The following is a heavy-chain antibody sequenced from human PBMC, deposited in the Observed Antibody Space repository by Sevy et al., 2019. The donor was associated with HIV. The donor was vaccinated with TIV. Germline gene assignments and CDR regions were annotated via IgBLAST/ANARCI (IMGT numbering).Heavy chain of an antibody. V-gene: IGHV3-9*01. J-gene: IGHJ4*02. CDR3: AKDLSSSSWFFDY. Sequence: GGSLRLSCAASGFTFDDYAMHWVRQAPGKGLGWVSGLGWNSGSIGYADSVKGRFTISRDNAKNSLYLQMNSLRAEDTALYYCAKDLSSSSWFFDYWGQGTLVTVSS. CDR2: LGWNSGSI. D-gene: IGHD6-13*01. CDR1: GFTFDDYA.